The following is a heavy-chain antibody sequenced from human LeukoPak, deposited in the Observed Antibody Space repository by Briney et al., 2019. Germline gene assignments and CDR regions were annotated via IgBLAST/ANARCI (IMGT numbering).Heavy chain of an antibody. D-gene: IGHD2-2*01. V-gene: IGHV1-69*13. CDR3: ARVRPSSTSPFPFDP. J-gene: IGHJ5*02. CDR2: IIPIFGTA. CDR1: GGTFSSYA. Sequence: SVKVSCKASGGTFSSYAISWARQAPGQGLEWMGGIIPIFGTANYAQKFQGRVTITADESTSTAYMELSSLRSEDTAVYYCARVRPSSTSPFPFDPWGQGTLVTVSS.